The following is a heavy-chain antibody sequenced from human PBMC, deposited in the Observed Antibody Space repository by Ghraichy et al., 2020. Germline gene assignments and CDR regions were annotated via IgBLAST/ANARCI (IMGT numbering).Heavy chain of an antibody. CDR3: SRPGLGDSVSFDA. D-gene: IGHD4-17*01. V-gene: IGHV4-59*08. Sequence: SETLSLTCTVAGGSISPYYWSWIRQPPEKGLEWLGYIYYNGNTNYGPSLKSRGTISLDMSENQFSLKLTSVTAADTAVYYCSRPGLGDSVSFDAWGQGALVTVSS. CDR1: GGSISPYY. J-gene: IGHJ4*02. CDR2: IYYNGNT.